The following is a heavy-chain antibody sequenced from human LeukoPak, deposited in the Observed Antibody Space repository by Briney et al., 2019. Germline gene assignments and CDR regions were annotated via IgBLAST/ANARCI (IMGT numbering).Heavy chain of an antibody. D-gene: IGHD4-17*01. CDR3: ARDAHGYGDYLGHAFDI. J-gene: IGHJ3*02. CDR2: MNPNTGNT. CDR1: GYTFTSFD. Sequence: ASVKVSCKTSGYTFTSFDLNWVRQATGQGLEWMGWMNPNTGNTGYAQKFQDRVTMTRNISISTAYMELSRLRSDDAAVSYCARDAHGYGDYLGHAFDIWGQGTRVTVSS. V-gene: IGHV1-8*01.